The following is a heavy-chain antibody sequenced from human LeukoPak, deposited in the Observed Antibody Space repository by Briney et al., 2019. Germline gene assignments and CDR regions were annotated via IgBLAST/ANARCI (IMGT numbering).Heavy chain of an antibody. CDR1: GFTFSSYS. CDR2: ISSSSSYI. CDR3: ARGGGYSYGYSDGMDV. J-gene: IGHJ6*02. D-gene: IGHD5-18*01. Sequence: GGSLRLSCAASGFTFSSYSMNWVRQAPGKGLEWVSSISSSSSYIYYADSVKGRFTISRDNAKNSLYLQMNSLRAEDTAVYYCARGGGYSYGYSDGMDVWGQGTTVTVSS. V-gene: IGHV3-21*01.